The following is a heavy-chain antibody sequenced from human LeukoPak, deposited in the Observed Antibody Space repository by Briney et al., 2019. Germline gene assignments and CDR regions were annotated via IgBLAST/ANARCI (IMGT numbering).Heavy chain of an antibody. CDR1: GYTFTDYW. D-gene: IGHD3-22*01. CDR2: IFPRDSET. V-gene: IGHV5-51*01. Sequence: GESLKISCQGSGYTFTDYWIGWVRQMSAKDLEWVGIIFPRDSETIYNPSFQGQVTISADKSISTTYLQWSSLKASDTAMYYCARTLHYDGSYYFDKWGLGTPVTVSS. CDR3: ARTLHYDGSYYFDK. J-gene: IGHJ4*02.